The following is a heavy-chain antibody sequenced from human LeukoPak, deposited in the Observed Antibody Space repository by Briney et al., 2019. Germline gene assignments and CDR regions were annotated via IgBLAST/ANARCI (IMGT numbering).Heavy chain of an antibody. J-gene: IGHJ6*02. D-gene: IGHD1-14*01. CDR1: VSTLTGYY. V-gene: IGHV1-2*02. Sequence: ASAKLSRKASVSTLTGYYIHSVRQAPGQGLGWMGWINPNSGGTNYTQKFQGRVTMTRDTYITTTYMELRMRTADDTAVYYYASALNPYDNDAIDVWGQGTTVTVSS. CDR3: ASALNPYDNDAIDV. CDR2: INPNSGGT.